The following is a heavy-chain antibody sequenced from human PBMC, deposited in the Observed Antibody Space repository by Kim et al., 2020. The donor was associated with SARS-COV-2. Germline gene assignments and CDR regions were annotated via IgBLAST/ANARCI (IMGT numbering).Heavy chain of an antibody. CDR2: INPSGGST. CDR3: PRDQTTVSSAPDNYYYGMDV. V-gene: IGHV1-46*01. Sequence: ASVKVSCKASGYTFTSYYMHWVRQAPGQGLEWMGIINPSGGSTSYAQKFQGRVTMTRDTSTSTVYMALSSLRSEDTAVYYCPRDQTTVSSAPDNYYYGMDVWGQGTTFSVSS. J-gene: IGHJ6*02. D-gene: IGHD4-4*01. CDR1: GYTFTSYY.